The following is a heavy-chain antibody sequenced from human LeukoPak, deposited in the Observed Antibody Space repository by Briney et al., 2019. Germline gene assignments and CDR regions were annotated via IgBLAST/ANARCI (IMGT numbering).Heavy chain of an antibody. D-gene: IGHD3-10*01. V-gene: IGHV1-2*02. Sequence: ASVKVSCKASGYTFTGYYMHLVRQAPGQGLEWMGWINPNSGGTNYAQKFQGRVTMTRDTSISTAYMELSRLRSDDTAVYYCAREGSYYNAPDYWGQGTLVTVSS. CDR3: AREGSYYNAPDY. J-gene: IGHJ4*02. CDR1: GYTFTGYY. CDR2: INPNSGGT.